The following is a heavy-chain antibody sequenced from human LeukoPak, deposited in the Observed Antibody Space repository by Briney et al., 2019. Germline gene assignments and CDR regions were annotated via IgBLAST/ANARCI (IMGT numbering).Heavy chain of an antibody. J-gene: IGHJ4*02. D-gene: IGHD2/OR15-2a*01. V-gene: IGHV3-74*01. CDR3: VSFYETY. Sequence: GGSLRLSCAASGFTFSSYTMSWVRQAPGKGLVWVSHINSDGSWTSYADSVKGRFTISKDNAKNTVYLQMNSLRAEDTAVYYCVSFYETYWGRGTLVTVSS. CDR1: GFTFSSYT. CDR2: INSDGSWT.